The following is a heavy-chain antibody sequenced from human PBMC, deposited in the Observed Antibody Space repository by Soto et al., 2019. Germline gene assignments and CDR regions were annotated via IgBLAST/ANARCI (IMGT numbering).Heavy chain of an antibody. Sequence: QVQLVQSGAEVKKPGASVKVSCKASGYTFTSYSISWVRQAPGQGLEWMGWISAYNGNTNYAQKLQGRVTMTTDTSTSTAYMELRSLRSDDTAVYYCARSRYCISTSCPYGMDVWGQGTTVTVSS. CDR2: ISAYNGNT. V-gene: IGHV1-18*01. CDR3: ARSRYCISTSCPYGMDV. J-gene: IGHJ6*02. CDR1: GYTFTSYS. D-gene: IGHD2-2*01.